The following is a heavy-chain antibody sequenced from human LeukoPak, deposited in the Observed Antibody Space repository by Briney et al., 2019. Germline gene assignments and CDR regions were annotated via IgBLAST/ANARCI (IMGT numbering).Heavy chain of an antibody. CDR2: IYYSGST. V-gene: IGHV4-59*01. CDR3: ARGSGDKSIDY. CDR1: GGSISSYY. Sequence: SETLSLTCTVSGGSISSYYWSWIRQPPGKGLEWIGYIYYSGSTNYNPSLKSRVTISVDTSKNQFSLKLSSVTAADTAVYYCARGSGDKSIDYWGQGTLVTVSS. D-gene: IGHD4-17*01. J-gene: IGHJ4*02.